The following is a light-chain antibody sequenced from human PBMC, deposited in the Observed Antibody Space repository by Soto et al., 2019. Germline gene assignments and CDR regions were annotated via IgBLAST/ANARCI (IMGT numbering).Light chain of an antibody. V-gene: IGLV2-8*01. CDR2: EVN. Sequence: QSVLTQPPSASGSPGQSVTISCTGTSSDVGGFDYVSWYQQYPGKAPRLMIYEVNERPSGVPDRFSGSKSGNTASLTVSGLRAEDEADYYCAAWDGSHWVFGGGTKLTVL. J-gene: IGLJ3*02. CDR1: SSDVGGFDY. CDR3: AAWDGSHWV.